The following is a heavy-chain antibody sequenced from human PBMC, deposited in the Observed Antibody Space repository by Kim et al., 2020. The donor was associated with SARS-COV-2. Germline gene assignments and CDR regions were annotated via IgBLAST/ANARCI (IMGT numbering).Heavy chain of an antibody. D-gene: IGHD3-22*01. J-gene: IGHJ4*02. CDR3: ARGPDYYDGRFDY. V-gene: IGHV3-53*01. Sequence: YADSVKGRFTISRDNSKNTLYLQMNSLRAEDTAVYYCARGPDYYDGRFDYWGQGTLVTVSS.